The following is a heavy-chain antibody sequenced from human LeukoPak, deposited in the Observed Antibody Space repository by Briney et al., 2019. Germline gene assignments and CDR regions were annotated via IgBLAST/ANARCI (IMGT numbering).Heavy chain of an antibody. CDR1: GGSISSYY. CDR3: ASEGYSYGCLY. V-gene: IGHV4-59*01. D-gene: IGHD5-18*01. J-gene: IGHJ4*02. CDR2: IYYSGST. Sequence: PSETLSLTCTVSGGSISSYYWSWIRQPPGKGLEWIGYIYYSGSTNYNPSLKSRVTISVDTSKNQFSLKLSSVTAADTAVYYCASEGYSYGCLYWGQGTLVTVSS.